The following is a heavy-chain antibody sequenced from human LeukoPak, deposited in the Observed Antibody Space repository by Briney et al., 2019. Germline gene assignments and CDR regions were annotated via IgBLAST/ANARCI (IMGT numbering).Heavy chain of an antibody. CDR1: GFTFSSYS. D-gene: IGHD3-10*01. V-gene: IGHV3-21*01. CDR3: ARDAYYGSGSRGYDY. J-gene: IGHJ4*02. CDR2: ISSSSSYI. Sequence: PGGSLRLSCAASGFTFSSYSMNWVRQAPVKGLEWVSSISSSSSYIYYADSVKGRFTISRDNAKNSLYLQMNSLRAEDTAVYYCARDAYYGSGSRGYDYWGQGTLVTVSS.